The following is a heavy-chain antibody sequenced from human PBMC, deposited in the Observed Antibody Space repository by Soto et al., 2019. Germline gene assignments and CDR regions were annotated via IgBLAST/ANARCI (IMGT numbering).Heavy chain of an antibody. D-gene: IGHD1-26*01. CDR1: GYSFTSYW. J-gene: IGHJ6*02. CDR3: ARQPPDSGSWGRYYYYGMDV. CDR2: IDPSDSYT. Sequence: GESLKISCKGSGYSFTSYWISWVRQMPGKGLEWIGRIDPSDSYTNYSPSFQGHVTISADKSISTAYLQWSSLKASDTAMYYCARQPPDSGSWGRYYYYGMDVWGQGTTVTVSS. V-gene: IGHV5-10-1*01.